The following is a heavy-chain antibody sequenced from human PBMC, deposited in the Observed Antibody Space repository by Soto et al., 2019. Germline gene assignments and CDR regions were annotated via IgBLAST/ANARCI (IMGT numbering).Heavy chain of an antibody. V-gene: IGHV1-46*01. CDR2: INPSGGST. D-gene: IGHD2-15*01. CDR3: VRTSLVVAAATREDY. Sequence: GASVKVSCKASGYTFTIYYMHWVRQAPGQGLEWMGIINPSGGSTSYAQKFQGRVTMTRDTSTSTVYMELSSLRSEDTAVYYCVRTSLVVAAATREDYWGQGTLVTVSS. CDR1: GYTFTIYY. J-gene: IGHJ4*02.